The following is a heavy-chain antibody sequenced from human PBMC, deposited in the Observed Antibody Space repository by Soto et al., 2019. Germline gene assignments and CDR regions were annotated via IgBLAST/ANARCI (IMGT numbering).Heavy chain of an antibody. J-gene: IGHJ4*02. CDR2: LNPRNGQT. Sequence: QVQLVQSGAEVKKPGASVKVSCQTSGYNFSAYYFNWVRQAAGQGPEWMGWLNPRNGQTGYVQKFRGRVTMTRDTSSATVYLELSRLTSEVTAIYFCARETDTSMVDYWGQGTLVTVSS. V-gene: IGHV1-8*01. CDR1: GYNFSAYY. D-gene: IGHD5-18*01. CDR3: ARETDTSMVDY.